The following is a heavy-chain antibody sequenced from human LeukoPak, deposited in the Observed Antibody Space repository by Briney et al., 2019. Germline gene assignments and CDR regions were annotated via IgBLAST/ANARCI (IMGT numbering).Heavy chain of an antibody. CDR2: IRYDGSNK. V-gene: IGHV3-30*02. D-gene: IGHD2-2*01. CDR3: AKGTGSVNCSSTSCYPFFGY. Sequence: GGSLRLSCAASGFTFSSYGMHWVRQAPGKRLEWVAFIRYDGSNKYYADSVKGRFTISRDNSKNTLYLQMNSLIAEDTAVYYCAKGTGSVNCSSTSCYPFFGYWGQGTLVTVSS. CDR1: GFTFSSYG. J-gene: IGHJ4*02.